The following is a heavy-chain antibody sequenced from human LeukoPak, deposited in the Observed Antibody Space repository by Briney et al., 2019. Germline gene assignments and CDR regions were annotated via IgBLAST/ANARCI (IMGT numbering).Heavy chain of an antibody. Sequence: GRSLRLSCAASGFTFDDYAMHWVRHAPGKGLEWVSGISWNSGSIGYADSVKGRFTISRDNAKNSLYLQMNSLRAEDTALYYCAKAMSGSYYYFDYWGQGTLVTVSS. CDR2: ISWNSGSI. CDR3: AKAMSGSYYYFDY. D-gene: IGHD1-26*01. CDR1: GFTFDDYA. J-gene: IGHJ4*02. V-gene: IGHV3-9*01.